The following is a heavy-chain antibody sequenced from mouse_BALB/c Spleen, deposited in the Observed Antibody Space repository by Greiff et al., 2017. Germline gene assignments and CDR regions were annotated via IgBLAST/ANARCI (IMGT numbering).Heavy chain of an antibody. J-gene: IGHJ4*01. CDR1: GYTFTDYE. CDR3: TRGRDYYAMDY. V-gene: IGHV1-15*01. CDR2: IDPETGGT. Sequence: DQLQQSGAELVRPGASVTLSCKASGYTFTDYEMHWVKQTPVHGLEWIGAIDPETGGTAYNQKFKGKATLTADKSSSTAYMELRSLTSEDSAVYYCTRGRDYYAMDYWGQGTSVTVSS.